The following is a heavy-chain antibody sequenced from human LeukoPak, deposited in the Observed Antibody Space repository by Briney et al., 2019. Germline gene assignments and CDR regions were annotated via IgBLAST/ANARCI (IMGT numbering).Heavy chain of an antibody. V-gene: IGHV3-66*01. CDR2: IYSGGST. Sequence: GGSLRPSCAASGFTVTSNYKSWVRQAPGKGLEWVSVIYSGGSTYYADSVKGRFTISRDNSKNTLYLQMNSLRAEDTAVYYCAREGSYYDSSGYRNFDYWGQGTLVTVSS. D-gene: IGHD3-22*01. CDR1: GFTVTSNY. J-gene: IGHJ4*02. CDR3: AREGSYYDSSGYRNFDY.